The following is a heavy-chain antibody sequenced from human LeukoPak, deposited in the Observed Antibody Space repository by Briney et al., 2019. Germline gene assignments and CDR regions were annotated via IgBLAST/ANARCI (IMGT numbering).Heavy chain of an antibody. V-gene: IGHV4-34*01. CDR3: ARASGIAVAGIDY. Sequence: SETLSLTCAVYGGSFSGYFWSWIRQPPGKGLEWIGEMNHSGSTNYNPSLKSRVTISVDTSKNQFSLKLSSVTAADTAVYYCARASGIAVAGIDYWGQGTLVTISS. D-gene: IGHD6-19*01. CDR1: GGSFSGYF. CDR2: MNHSGST. J-gene: IGHJ4*02.